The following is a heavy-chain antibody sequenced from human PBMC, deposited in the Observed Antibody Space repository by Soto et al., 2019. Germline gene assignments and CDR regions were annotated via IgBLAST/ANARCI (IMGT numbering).Heavy chain of an antibody. CDR3: ARHYSSGSRNWFDP. V-gene: IGHV4-39*01. D-gene: IGHD6-19*01. J-gene: IGHJ5*02. CDR1: GGSINSSSYF. Sequence: QLQLQESGPGLVKPSETLSLTCSVSGGSINSSSYFWGWVRQPPGKGLEWIGSIYYSGSTYDNTSLRSRVTISVDTSKNQFSLKMSSVTDADTAVFYCARHYSSGSRNWFDPWGQGTLVTVSS. CDR2: IYYSGST.